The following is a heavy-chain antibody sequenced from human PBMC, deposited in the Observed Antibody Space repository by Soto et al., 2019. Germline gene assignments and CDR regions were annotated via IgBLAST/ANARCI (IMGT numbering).Heavy chain of an antibody. CDR2: IFSNDEK. CDR1: GFSLSNARMG. J-gene: IGHJ4*02. D-gene: IGHD4-17*01. CDR3: ARIPVTTYVNLYYFDY. Sequence: QVTLKESGPVLVKPTETLTLTCTVSGFSLSNARMGVSWIRQPPGKALEWLAHIFSNDEKSYSTSLKSRLTISXXTXKNXVVLTMTNMDPVDTATYYCARIPVTTYVNLYYFDYWGQGTLVTVSS. V-gene: IGHV2-26*01.